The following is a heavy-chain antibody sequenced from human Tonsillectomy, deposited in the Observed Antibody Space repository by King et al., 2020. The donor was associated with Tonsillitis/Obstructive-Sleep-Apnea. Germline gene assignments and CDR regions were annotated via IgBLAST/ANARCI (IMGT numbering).Heavy chain of an antibody. J-gene: IGHJ3*02. CDR1: GYSFTSYW. Sequence: QLVQSGAEVKKPGASPKISCKGSGYSFTSYWIGWVRQMPGKGLEWMGIIYPGDSDTRYSPSFQGQVTISADKSISTAYLQWSSLKASDTAMYYCARRYCSGGSCYYDAFDIWGQGTMVTVSS. D-gene: IGHD2-15*01. CDR2: IYPGDSDT. V-gene: IGHV5-51*01. CDR3: ARRYCSGGSCYYDAFDI.